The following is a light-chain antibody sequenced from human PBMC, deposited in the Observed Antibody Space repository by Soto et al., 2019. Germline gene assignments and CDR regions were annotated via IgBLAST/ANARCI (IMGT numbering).Light chain of an antibody. V-gene: IGKV3-20*01. CDR1: QSVSSY. CDR3: QQYGSSPIT. CDR2: GAS. J-gene: IGKJ5*01. Sequence: IVLTQSPGTLSLSPWERATLSCWASQSVSSYLAWYQQKPGQAPRLLMYGASSRATGIPDRLSGSGSGTDFTLTISRLEPEDFAVYYCQQYGSSPITFGHGTRLEIK.